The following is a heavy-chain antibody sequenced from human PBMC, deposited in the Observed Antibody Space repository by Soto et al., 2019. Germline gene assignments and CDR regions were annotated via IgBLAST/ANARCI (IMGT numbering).Heavy chain of an antibody. CDR3: ARINGWRRFGSTIDY. CDR1: GFSLSNARMG. J-gene: IGHJ4*02. Sequence: QVTLKESGPVLVKPTETLTLTCTVSGFSLSNARMGVSWIRQPPGKALEWLAHIFSNDEKSYSTSLKSRLTIXXDXSXXQVVLTMTNMDPVDTATYYCARINGWRRFGSTIDYWGQGTLVTVSS. D-gene: IGHD3-10*01. CDR2: IFSNDEK. V-gene: IGHV2-26*01.